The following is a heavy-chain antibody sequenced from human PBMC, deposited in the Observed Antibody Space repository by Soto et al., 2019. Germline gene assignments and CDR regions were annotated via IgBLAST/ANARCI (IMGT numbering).Heavy chain of an antibody. D-gene: IGHD3-3*01. CDR2: ISGSGGST. CDR1: GFTFSSYA. CDR3: AKWGDFWRSFDY. V-gene: IGHV3-23*01. J-gene: IGHJ4*02. Sequence: HPGGSLRLSCAASGFTFSSYAMSWVRQAPGKGLEWVSAISGSGGSTYYADSVKGRFTISRDNSKNTLYLQMNSLRAEDTAVYYCAKWGDFWRSFDYWGQGTLVTVSS.